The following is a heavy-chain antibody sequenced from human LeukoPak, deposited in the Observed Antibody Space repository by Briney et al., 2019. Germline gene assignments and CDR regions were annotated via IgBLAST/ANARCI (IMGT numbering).Heavy chain of an antibody. CDR3: AKAQWLDDRRGYYFDY. D-gene: IGHD6-19*01. J-gene: IGHJ4*02. Sequence: PGRSLRLSCAASGFTFDDYAMHWVRQAPGKGLEWVSGISWNSGSIGYADSVKGRFTISRDNAKNSLYLQMNSLRAEDTALYYCAKAQWLDDRRGYYFDYWGQGTLVTVSS. V-gene: IGHV3-9*01. CDR2: ISWNSGSI. CDR1: GFTFDDYA.